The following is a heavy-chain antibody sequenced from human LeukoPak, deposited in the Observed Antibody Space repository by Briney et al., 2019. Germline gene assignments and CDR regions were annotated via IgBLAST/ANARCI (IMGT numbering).Heavy chain of an antibody. J-gene: IGHJ3*02. CDR2: ISHSGST. D-gene: IGHD6-13*01. Sequence: SETLSLTCAVYGGSFSAYYYYWSWIRQPPGRGLEWIGEISHSGSTNDNPSLKSRVTISIDTSKNQFSLRLSSVTATDTAVYYCVKAAPGPHDAFDIWGQGTMVTVSS. CDR3: VKAAPGPHDAFDI. V-gene: IGHV4-34*01. CDR1: GGSFSAYY.